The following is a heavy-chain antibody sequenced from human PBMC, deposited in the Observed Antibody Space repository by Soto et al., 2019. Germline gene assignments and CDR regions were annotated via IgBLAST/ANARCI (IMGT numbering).Heavy chain of an antibody. V-gene: IGHV4-34*01. J-gene: IGHJ4*02. Sequence: PSEILSLTCAVYGGSFSGYYWSWIRQPPGKGLEWIGEINHSGSTNYNPSLKSRVTISVDTSKNQFSLKLSSVTAADTAVYYCAGVVIAAAGIIRYWGQGTLVTSPQ. CDR2: INHSGST. CDR1: GGSFSGYY. CDR3: AGVVIAAAGIIRY. D-gene: IGHD6-13*01.